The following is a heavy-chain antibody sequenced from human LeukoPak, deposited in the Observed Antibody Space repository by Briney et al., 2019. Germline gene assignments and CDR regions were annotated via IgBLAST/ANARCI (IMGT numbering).Heavy chain of an antibody. Sequence: GGSLRLSCAVSGFTVSSNHMSWVRQAPGKGLEWVSVFYSGGDTHYADSVKGRFTISRDNSKNTLYLQMNSLRAEDTAVYYCATNYVWGSYRYTSYFDYWGQGTLVTVSS. J-gene: IGHJ4*02. D-gene: IGHD3-16*02. CDR2: FYSGGDT. V-gene: IGHV3-53*05. CDR3: ATNYVWGSYRYTSYFDY. CDR1: GFTVSSNH.